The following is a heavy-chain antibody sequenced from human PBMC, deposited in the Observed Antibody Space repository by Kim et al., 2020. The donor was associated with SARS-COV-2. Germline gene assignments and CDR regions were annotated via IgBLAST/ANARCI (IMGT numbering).Heavy chain of an antibody. Sequence: SETLSLTCTVSGGSVSSGSYYWSWILQPPGKGLEWIGYIYYSGSIHCNPSLKSRVTISVDTSKNQFSLKLSSVTAADTAVYYCARSTSGSGWYSYYYYGIDVWSHGTTVAVSS. D-gene: IGHD6-19*01. CDR1: GGSVSSGSYY. V-gene: IGHV4-61*01. CDR3: ARSTSGSGWYSYYYYGIDV. J-gene: IGHJ6*02. CDR2: IYYSGSI.